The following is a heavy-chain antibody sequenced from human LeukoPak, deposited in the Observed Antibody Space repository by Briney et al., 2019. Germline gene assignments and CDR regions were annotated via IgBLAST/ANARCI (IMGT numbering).Heavy chain of an antibody. CDR3: ARASYSYDINGWVPFDY. CDR2: ISAYNGDT. V-gene: IGHV1-18*01. J-gene: IGHJ4*02. D-gene: IGHD3-22*01. Sequence: ASVKVSCKASGYTFTTFGITWVRQAPGQGLEWMGWISAYNGDTNYAQKVQGRVTMTTDTSTRTAYMELRSLRSDDTAVYYCARASYSYDINGWVPFDYWGQGTLVTVSS. CDR1: GYTFTTFG.